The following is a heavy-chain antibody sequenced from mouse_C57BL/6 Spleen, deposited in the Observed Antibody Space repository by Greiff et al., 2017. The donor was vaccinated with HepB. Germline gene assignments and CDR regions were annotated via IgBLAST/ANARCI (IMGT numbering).Heavy chain of an antibody. CDR2: IRNKANGYTT. V-gene: IGHV7-3*01. CDR1: GFTFTDYY. CDR3: ARFPYDYDLAWFAY. J-gene: IGHJ3*01. Sequence: EVKLVESGGGLVQPGGSLSLSCAASGFTFTDYYMSWVRQPPGKALEWLGFIRNKANGYTTEYSASVKGRFTISRDNSQSILYLQMNALRAEDSATYYCARFPYDYDLAWFAYWGQGTLVTVSA. D-gene: IGHD2-4*01.